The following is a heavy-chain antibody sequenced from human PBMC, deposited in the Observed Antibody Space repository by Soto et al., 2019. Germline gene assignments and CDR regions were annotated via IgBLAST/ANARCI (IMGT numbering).Heavy chain of an antibody. Sequence: ETLSLTCAFYVGSLSGYYWSWIRQPPGKGLEWIGEINHSGSTNYNPSLKSRVTISVDTSKNQFSLKLSSVTAADTAVYYCASRLDYWGHGTLVTVSS. V-gene: IGHV4-34*01. CDR3: ASRLDY. J-gene: IGHJ4*01. CDR2: INHSGST. CDR1: VGSLSGYY.